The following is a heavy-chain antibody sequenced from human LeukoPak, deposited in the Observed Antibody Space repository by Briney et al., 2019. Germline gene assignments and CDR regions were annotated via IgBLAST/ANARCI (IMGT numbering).Heavy chain of an antibody. V-gene: IGHV1-8*01. CDR3: ARGNYDILTGYYMPRANYYYYYMDV. CDR2: MNPNSGNT. J-gene: IGHJ6*03. D-gene: IGHD3-9*01. CDR1: GYTFTSYD. Sequence: ASVKVCCKASGYTFTSYDINWVRQATGQGLEWMGWMNPNSGNTGYAQKFQGRVTMTRNTSISTAYMELSSLRSEDTAVYYCARGNYDILTGYYMPRANYYYYYMDVWGKGTTVTISS.